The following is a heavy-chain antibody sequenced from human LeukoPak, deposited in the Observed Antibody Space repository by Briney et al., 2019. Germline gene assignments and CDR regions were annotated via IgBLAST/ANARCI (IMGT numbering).Heavy chain of an antibody. CDR1: GYTFTGYY. CDR3: ARDGYCSGGSCYPSDY. CDR2: INPNSGGT. J-gene: IGHJ4*02. V-gene: IGHV1-2*02. Sequence: ASVKVSCKASGYTFTGYYMHWVRQAPGQGLEWMGWINPNSGGTNYAQKFQGRVTMTTDTSTSTAYMELRSLRSDDTAVYYCARDGYCSGGSCYPSDYWGQGTLVTVSS. D-gene: IGHD2-15*01.